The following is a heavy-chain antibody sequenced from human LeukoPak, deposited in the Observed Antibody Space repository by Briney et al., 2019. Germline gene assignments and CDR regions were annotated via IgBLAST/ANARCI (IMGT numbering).Heavy chain of an antibody. CDR3: ATRGGSGDYLSLDY. V-gene: IGHV5-51*01. D-gene: IGHD4-17*01. CDR2: IYPSDSDT. Sequence: GESVKISCKSSGYSFISYCIAWVRQVPVNGLEWMGVIYPSDSDTRYSPACLGQVTISADKSITTANLQWSSLKPPDTAMYYCATRGGSGDYLSLDYWGQGTLVTLSS. J-gene: IGHJ4*02. CDR1: GYSFISYC.